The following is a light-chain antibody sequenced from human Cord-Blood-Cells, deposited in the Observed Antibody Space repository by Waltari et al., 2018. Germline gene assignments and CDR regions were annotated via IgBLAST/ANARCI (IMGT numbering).Light chain of an antibody. V-gene: IGKV1-39*01. CDR3: QQSYSTPPT. Sequence: DIQMTQTPSSLSASVGDRVTITCRASQSISRHLNWYQQKPGKAPKLLIYAASSWQSGVPSRFSGSGSGTDFTLTIMSLQPEDFATYYCQQSYSTPPTFVQGTKLESK. J-gene: IGKJ2*01. CDR1: QSISRH. CDR2: AAS.